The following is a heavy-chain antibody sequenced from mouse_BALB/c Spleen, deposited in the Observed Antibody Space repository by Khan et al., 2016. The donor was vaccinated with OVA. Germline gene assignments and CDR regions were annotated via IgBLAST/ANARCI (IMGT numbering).Heavy chain of an antibody. Sequence: EVELVESGGGIVQPGGSLTRSCAASRFTISSYGMSSVRQTPDKRLELVATIDSNGGSTDYPDRVKRRFTISGDNAKNALYLQMRSLKSEDTSMYYCARSAIWGQGTTLTVSS. J-gene: IGHJ2*01. V-gene: IGHV5-6-3*01. CDR3: ARSAI. D-gene: IGHD2-12*01. CDR2: IDSNGGST. CDR1: RFTISSYG.